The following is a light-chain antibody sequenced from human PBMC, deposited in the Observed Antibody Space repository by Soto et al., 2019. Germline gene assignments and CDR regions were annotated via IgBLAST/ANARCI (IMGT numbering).Light chain of an antibody. CDR1: ISHVGAYNF. J-gene: IGLJ1*01. CDR2: EVI. V-gene: IGLV2-14*01. Sequence: ARGHPASVSGSPGQSITISCTGNISHVGAYNFVSWYQQHPGKAPKLIIHEVINRPSGVSNRFSGSKSANKASLTISGLQAEHEADYYCSSHGGSNPFYFFGSGTKVTV. CDR3: SSHGGSNPFYF.